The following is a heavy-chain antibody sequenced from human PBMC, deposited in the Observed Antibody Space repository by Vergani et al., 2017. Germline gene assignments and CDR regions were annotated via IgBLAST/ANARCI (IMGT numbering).Heavy chain of an antibody. CDR3: AKANPRNSGYDYLYYYHAMDV. J-gene: IGHJ6*02. D-gene: IGHD5-12*01. CDR2: ISGSGGST. CDR1: GFTFNHYA. V-gene: IGHV3-23*01. Sequence: EVQLLESGGDLVQPGGSLRLSCAASGFTFNHYAMNWVRQAPGKGLEWVSGISGSGGSTYYAGSVKGRFAISRDSSKNTLYLKMNSLSAGDPAVYYCAKANPRNSGYDYLYYYHAMDVWCQGTTVTVSS.